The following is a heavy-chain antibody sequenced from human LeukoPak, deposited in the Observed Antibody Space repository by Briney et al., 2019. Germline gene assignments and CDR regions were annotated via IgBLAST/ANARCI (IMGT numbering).Heavy chain of an antibody. V-gene: IGHV3-48*02. D-gene: IGHD2-15*01. J-gene: IGHJ4*02. CDR1: GFAFSSYN. CDR2: IGSSGSPT. Sequence: GGSLRLSCAASGFAFSSYNMNWVRQAPGKGLEWISYIGSSGSPTHYADSVGGRFTISRDNAKNSLYLQMNSLRDEDTAVYFCARDNGWSADFWGQGTLVTVSS. CDR3: ARDNGWSADF.